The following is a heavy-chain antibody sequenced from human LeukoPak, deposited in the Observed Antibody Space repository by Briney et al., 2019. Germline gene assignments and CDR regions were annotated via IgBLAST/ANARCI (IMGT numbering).Heavy chain of an antibody. Sequence: GGSLRLSCAASGFTFSSYAMHWVRQAPGKGLEWVAVISYDGSNKYYADSVKGRFTISRDNSKNTLYLQMNSLRAEDTAVYYCARVEEDCSGGSCYFSRFSYYMDVWGKGTTVTVSS. J-gene: IGHJ6*03. D-gene: IGHD2-15*01. CDR1: GFTFSSYA. CDR2: ISYDGSNK. V-gene: IGHV3-30*04. CDR3: ARVEEDCSGGSCYFSRFSYYMDV.